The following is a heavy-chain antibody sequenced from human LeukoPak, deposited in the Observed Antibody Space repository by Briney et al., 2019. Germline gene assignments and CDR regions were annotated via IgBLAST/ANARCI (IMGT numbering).Heavy chain of an antibody. CDR2: ISSSSSYI. CDR3: AELGITMIGGV. D-gene: IGHD3-10*02. J-gene: IGHJ6*04. Sequence: PGRTLRLSCAASGFTFSSYSMNWVRQAPGQGLEWVSSISSSSSYIYYAESVKGRFTISRDNAKNSLYLQMNSLRAEDRAVYYCAELGITMIGGVWGKGTMVTISS. CDR1: GFTFSSYS. V-gene: IGHV3-21*01.